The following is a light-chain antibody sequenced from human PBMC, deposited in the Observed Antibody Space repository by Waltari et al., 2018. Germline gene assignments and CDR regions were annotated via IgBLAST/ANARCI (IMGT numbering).Light chain of an antibody. J-gene: IGLJ3*02. V-gene: IGLV2-14*03. CDR2: DVT. CDR3: SSYTSSSPVL. Sequence: QSALTQPASVSGSPGQSITMSCTGTSSDVDLYGHVSWYQQHPGKAPKLMIYDVTIRPSGVSSRFSGSKSGNTASLTILGLQAEDEADYYCSSYTSSSPVLFGGGTKLTVL. CDR1: SSDVDLYGH.